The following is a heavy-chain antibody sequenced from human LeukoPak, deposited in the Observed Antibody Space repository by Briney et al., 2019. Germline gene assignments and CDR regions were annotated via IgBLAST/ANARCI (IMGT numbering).Heavy chain of an antibody. V-gene: IGHV3-15*01. CDR1: GFTFSNVW. J-gene: IGHJ4*02. CDR3: ATCYYEREHFNF. CDR2: IKSKTDGGTT. Sequence: PGGSLRLSCAASGFTFSNVWMSWVRQAPGKGLEWVGRIKSKTDGGTTDYAAPVKGRFTISRDDSKNTLYLQMNSLKTEDTAVYYSATCYYEREHFNFWCQGTLVTVSS. D-gene: IGHD3-22*01.